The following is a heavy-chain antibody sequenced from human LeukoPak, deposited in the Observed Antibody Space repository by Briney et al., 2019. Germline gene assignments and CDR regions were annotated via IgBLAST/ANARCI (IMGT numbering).Heavy chain of an antibody. CDR3: ARDLGYGDYVDYYGMDV. Sequence: ASVKVSCKASGYIFTGYYMHWVRQAPGQGLEWMGWINPNSGGTNYAQKFQGRVTMTRDTSISTAYMELSRLRSDDTAVYYCARDLGYGDYVDYYGMDVWGQGTTVTVSS. J-gene: IGHJ6*02. D-gene: IGHD4-17*01. V-gene: IGHV1-2*02. CDR2: INPNSGGT. CDR1: GYIFTGYY.